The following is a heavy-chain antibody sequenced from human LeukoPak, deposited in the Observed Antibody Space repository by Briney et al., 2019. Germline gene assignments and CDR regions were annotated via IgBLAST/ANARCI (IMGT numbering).Heavy chain of an antibody. V-gene: IGHV3-74*01. Sequence: GGSLRLSCAASGFTFSSYWMHWVRQAPGKGLVWVSRIKTDGSSTNYADSVKGRFTISRDNAKNTMYLQMNSLRAEDTAVYYCARGVSGTGPDIWGLGTMGTVSS. J-gene: IGHJ3*02. CDR2: IKTDGSST. CDR1: GFTFSSYW. D-gene: IGHD5/OR15-5a*01. CDR3: ARGVSGTGPDI.